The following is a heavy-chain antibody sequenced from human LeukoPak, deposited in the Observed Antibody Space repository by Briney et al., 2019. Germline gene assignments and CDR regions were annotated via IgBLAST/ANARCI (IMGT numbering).Heavy chain of an antibody. CDR2: IIPIFGTA. V-gene: IGHV1-69*13. CDR3: ARDRGYYGSGSQYYFDY. CDR1: GGTFSSYA. D-gene: IGHD3-10*01. Sequence: SVKVSCKASGGTFSSYAISWVRQAPGQGLEWMGGIIPIFGTANYAQKFQGRVTITADESTSTAYMELSSLRSEDTAVYYCARDRGYYGSGSQYYFDYWGQGTLVTVSS. J-gene: IGHJ4*02.